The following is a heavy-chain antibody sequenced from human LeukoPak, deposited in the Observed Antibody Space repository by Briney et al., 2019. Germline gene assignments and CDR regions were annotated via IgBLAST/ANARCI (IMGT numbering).Heavy chain of an antibody. CDR3: AKGRLQIDY. CDR1: GFTFSSYG. Sequence: PGGSLRLSCAAPGFTFSSYGMHWVRQAPGKGLEWVAFIRYDGSNKYYADSVKGRFTISRDNSKNTLYLQMNSLRAEDTAVYYCAKGRLQIDYWGQGTLVTVSS. D-gene: IGHD4-11*01. V-gene: IGHV3-30*02. CDR2: IRYDGSNK. J-gene: IGHJ4*02.